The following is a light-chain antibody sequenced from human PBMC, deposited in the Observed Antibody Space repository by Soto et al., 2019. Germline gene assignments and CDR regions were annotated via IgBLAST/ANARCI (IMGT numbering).Light chain of an antibody. CDR2: GAS. CDR3: QQYGSSGT. CDR1: QSISNSY. Sequence: EVVLTQSPGTLSLSPGERATLSCRTSQSISNSYLAWYQQEPGQAPRLLIYGASSRATGIPDRFSGSGSGTDFTLTISRLEPEDFAVYYCQQYGSSGTFGQGTKVDIK. J-gene: IGKJ1*01. V-gene: IGKV3-20*01.